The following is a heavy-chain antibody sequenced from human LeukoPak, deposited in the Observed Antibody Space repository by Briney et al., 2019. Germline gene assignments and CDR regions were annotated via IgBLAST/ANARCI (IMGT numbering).Heavy chain of an antibody. V-gene: IGHV1-2*02. Sequence: ASVKVSCKASGYTFTGYYMRWVRQAPGQGLEWMGWINPNSGGTNYAQKFQGRVTMTRDTSISTAYMELSRLRSDDTAVYYCARDFRSYYDILTGTRGYYYYYMDVWGKGTTVTVSS. CDR3: ARDFRSYYDILTGTRGYYYYYMDV. D-gene: IGHD3-9*01. J-gene: IGHJ6*03. CDR2: INPNSGGT. CDR1: GYTFTGYY.